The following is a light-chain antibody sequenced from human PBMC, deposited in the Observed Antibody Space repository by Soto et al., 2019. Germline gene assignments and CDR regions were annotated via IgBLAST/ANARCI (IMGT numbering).Light chain of an antibody. V-gene: IGKV3-20*01. CDR3: QQYGSSPGT. J-gene: IGKJ1*01. CDR2: GAS. CDR1: QTLRRTY. Sequence: EIVLMQSPGTLSLSPGERATLSCRASQTLRRTYIAWYQQKPGQAPRVLIYGASKRATGIPDRFSGSGSGTDFTLTISSLQSEDFAVYYCQQYGSSPGTFGQGTKVDIK.